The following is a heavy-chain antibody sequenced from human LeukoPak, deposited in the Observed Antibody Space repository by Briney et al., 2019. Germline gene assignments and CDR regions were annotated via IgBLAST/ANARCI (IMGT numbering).Heavy chain of an antibody. D-gene: IGHD1-14*01. V-gene: IGHV1-2*06. CDR3: ATDLSGISSATDAFDM. CDR1: GYTFTAYY. J-gene: IGHJ3*02. Sequence: GASVKVSCKASGYTFTAYYIHWVRQAPGQGLEWMGRINPNSGGTDSAQRFQGRVTMTRDTSMNTAYMELSRLRSDDTAVYYCATDLSGISSATDAFDMWGQGKMVTVSS. CDR2: INPNSGGT.